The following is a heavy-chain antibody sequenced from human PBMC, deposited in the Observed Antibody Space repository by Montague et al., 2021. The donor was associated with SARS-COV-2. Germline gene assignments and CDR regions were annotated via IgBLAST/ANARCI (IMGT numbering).Heavy chain of an antibody. Sequence: SLRLSCAASGFTFSSYAMHWVRQAPGKGLEWVAAISYDGSNKYYADSVKGRFTISRDNTKDTLYVQMNSLRAEDTAVYYCARDDYDILTGPFDYWGQGTLGPVSS. V-gene: IGHV3-30*04. CDR2: ISYDGSNK. J-gene: IGHJ4*02. CDR1: GFTFSSYA. CDR3: ARDDYDILTGPFDY. D-gene: IGHD3-9*01.